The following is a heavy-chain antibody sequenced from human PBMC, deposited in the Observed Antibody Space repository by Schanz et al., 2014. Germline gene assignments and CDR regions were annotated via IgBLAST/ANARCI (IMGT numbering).Heavy chain of an antibody. CDR2: ITGSSENT. V-gene: IGHV3-23*01. J-gene: IGHJ4*02. CDR1: GFKFTDYA. D-gene: IGHD3-10*01. Sequence: MQLLESGGGLAQPGGSLRLSCAASGFKFTDYAMTWVRQAPGKGLEWVAAITGSSENTYYADSVKGRVTSSRDNSKNTQILQMRNLRADDAALYDCAKGKSQSRGIMLDYWGQGTMVVVSS. CDR3: AKGKSQSRGIMLDY.